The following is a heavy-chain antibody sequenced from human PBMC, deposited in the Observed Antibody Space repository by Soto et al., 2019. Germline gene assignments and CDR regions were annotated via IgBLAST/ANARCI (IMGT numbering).Heavy chain of an antibody. CDR3: ARDRPQGACSGGSCYSVYYGMDV. Sequence: GASVKVSCKASGYTFTSYGISWVRQAPGQGLEWMGWISAYNGNTNYAQKLQGRVTMTTDTSTSTAYMELRSLRSDDTAVYYCARDRPQGACSGGSCYSVYYGMDVWGQGTTVTVSS. V-gene: IGHV1-18*01. CDR2: ISAYNGNT. D-gene: IGHD2-15*01. J-gene: IGHJ6*02. CDR1: GYTFTSYG.